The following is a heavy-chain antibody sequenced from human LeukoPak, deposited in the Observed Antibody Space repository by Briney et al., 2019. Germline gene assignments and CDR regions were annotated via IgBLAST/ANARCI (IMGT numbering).Heavy chain of an antibody. Sequence: SETLSLTCTVSGGSISSGGYYWSWIRQHPGKGLEWIGYIYYSGSTYYNPSLKSRVTISVDTSKNQFSLKLSSVTAADTAVYYCARIAVYYDRGWYFDLWGRGTLVTVSS. J-gene: IGHJ2*01. D-gene: IGHD3-22*01. CDR1: GGSISSGGYY. CDR2: IYYSGST. CDR3: ARIAVYYDRGWYFDL. V-gene: IGHV4-31*03.